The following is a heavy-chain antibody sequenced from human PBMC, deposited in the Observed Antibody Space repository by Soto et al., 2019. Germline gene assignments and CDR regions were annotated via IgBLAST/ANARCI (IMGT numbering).Heavy chain of an antibody. Sequence: EVQLLESGGRLVQPGGSLRLSCAASGFTFSSYAISWVRQAPGKGLEWVSAISRSGGSTYYADSVKGRFTISRDKSKNTLYLQMNSLRAEDTAVYYCARGYSSAWYSYYFDYWGQGTLVTVSS. CDR3: ARGYSSAWYSYYFDY. D-gene: IGHD6-19*01. J-gene: IGHJ4*02. CDR2: ISRSGGST. V-gene: IGHV3-23*01. CDR1: GFTFSSYA.